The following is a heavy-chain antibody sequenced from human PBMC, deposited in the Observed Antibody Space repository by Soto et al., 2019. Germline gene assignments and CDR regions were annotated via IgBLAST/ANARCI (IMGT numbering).Heavy chain of an antibody. Sequence: ASVKVSCKASGYTFTSYAIHWVRQAPGQSLEWMGWIDADNGDTEYSQKFQGRVTITRDTSASTAYMELSSLRSGDTAVYYCAGVIRYFDYGLDVWGQGTTVTVSS. D-gene: IGHD3-9*01. CDR2: IDADNGDT. V-gene: IGHV1-3*01. CDR1: GYTFTSYA. CDR3: AGVIRYFDYGLDV. J-gene: IGHJ6*02.